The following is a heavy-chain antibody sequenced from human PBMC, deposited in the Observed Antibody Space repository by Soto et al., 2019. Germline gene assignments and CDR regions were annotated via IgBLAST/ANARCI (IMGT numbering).Heavy chain of an antibody. CDR2: IKSKTDGGTT. J-gene: IGHJ4*02. CDR3: TTGPIVVVTAIPYVVVDY. CDR1: GFTFSNAW. V-gene: IGHV3-15*07. Sequence: GGSLRLSCAASGFTFSNAWMNWVRQAPGKGLEWVGRIKSKTDGGTTHYAAPVKGRLPISKDDSKNTLYLQMNRLKTEDTAVYYCTTGPIVVVTAIPYVVVDYWGQGTLVTVSS. D-gene: IGHD2-21*02.